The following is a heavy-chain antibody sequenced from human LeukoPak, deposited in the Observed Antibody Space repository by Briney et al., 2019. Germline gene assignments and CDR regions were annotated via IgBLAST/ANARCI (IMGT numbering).Heavy chain of an antibody. Sequence: SETLSLTCTVSGGSISSYYWNWIRQPPGKGLEWIGYIYYSGSTNYNPSLKSRVTISVDTSKNQFSLKLSSVTAADTAVYYCARVDYYYYYYMDVWGKGTTVTVSS. J-gene: IGHJ6*03. CDR2: IYYSGST. CDR3: ARVDYYYYYYMDV. CDR1: GGSISSYY. V-gene: IGHV4-59*01.